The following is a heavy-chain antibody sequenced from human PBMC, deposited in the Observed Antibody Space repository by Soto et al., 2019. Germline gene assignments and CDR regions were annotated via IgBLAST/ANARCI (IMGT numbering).Heavy chain of an antibody. CDR2: ISAYNGNT. CDR1: GYTFTSYG. J-gene: IGHJ5*02. Sequence: ASVKVSCKASGYTFTSYGISWVRQAPGQGLEWMGWISAYNGNTNYAQKLQGRVTMTTDTSTSTANIELRSLRSDDTAVYYCARRFALTTVTTSSWFDPWGQGTLVTVSS. CDR3: ARRFALTTVTTSSWFDP. D-gene: IGHD4-17*01. V-gene: IGHV1-18*01.